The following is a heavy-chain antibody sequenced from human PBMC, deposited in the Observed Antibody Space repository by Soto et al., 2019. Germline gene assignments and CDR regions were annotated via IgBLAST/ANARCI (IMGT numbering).Heavy chain of an antibody. CDR3: ARHYCSSTSCYPVYYYYYGMDV. CDR2: IYPGADT. CDR1: GYSFTSYW. J-gene: IGHJ6*02. D-gene: IGHD2-2*01. V-gene: IGHV5-51*01. Sequence: GESLKISCKGSGYSFTSYWIGWVRQMPGKGLEWMGIIYPGADTRYSPSFQGQVTISADKSISTAYLQWSSLKASDTAMYYCARHYCSSTSCYPVYYYYYGMDVWGQGTTVTVSS.